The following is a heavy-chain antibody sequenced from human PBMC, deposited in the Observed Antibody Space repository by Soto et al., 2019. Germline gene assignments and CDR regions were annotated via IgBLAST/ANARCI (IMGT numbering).Heavy chain of an antibody. CDR3: VGVVGTNTTWFDP. Sequence: TLSLTCAISRDSVSSNSATWNWIRQSQSRGLEWLGRTYYRSKWYNDYAVSVKSRITINPDTSKNQFSLQLNSVTPEDTAVYYCVGVVGTNTTWFDPWGQGILVTVSS. J-gene: IGHJ5*02. CDR2: TYYRSKWYN. D-gene: IGHD1-26*01. CDR1: RDSVSSNSAT. V-gene: IGHV6-1*01.